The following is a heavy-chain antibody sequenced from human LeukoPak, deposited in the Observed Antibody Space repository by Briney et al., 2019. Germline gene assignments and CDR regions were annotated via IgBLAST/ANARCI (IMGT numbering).Heavy chain of an antibody. D-gene: IGHD1-26*01. CDR1: GGTFSSYA. V-gene: IGHV1-69*05. Sequence: SVKVSCKASGGTFSSYAISWVRQAPGQGLEWMGGIIPIFGTANYAQKFQGGVTITTDESTSTAYMELSSLRSEDTAVYYCARTVFSGSYQDDAFDIWGQGTMVTVSS. CDR2: IIPIFGTA. CDR3: ARTVFSGSYQDDAFDI. J-gene: IGHJ3*02.